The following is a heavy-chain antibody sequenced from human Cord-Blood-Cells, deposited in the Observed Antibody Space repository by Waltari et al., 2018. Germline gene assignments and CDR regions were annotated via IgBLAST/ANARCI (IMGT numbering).Heavy chain of an antibody. Sequence: QVQLVQSGAEVKKTWASVKVSCKASGYTFTGYYIHWVRQAPGQGLEWMGWINPNSGGTNYAQKFQGWVTMTRDTSISTAYMELSRLRSDDTAVYYCARESYCTNGVCYDYWGQGTLVTVSS. D-gene: IGHD2-8*01. CDR1: GYTFTGYY. V-gene: IGHV1-2*04. J-gene: IGHJ4*02. CDR2: INPNSGGT. CDR3: ARESYCTNGVCYDY.